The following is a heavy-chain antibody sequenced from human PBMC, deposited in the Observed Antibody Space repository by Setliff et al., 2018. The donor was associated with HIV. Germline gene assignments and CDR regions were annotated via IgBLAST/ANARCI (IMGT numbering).Heavy chain of an antibody. CDR1: GYTFTGYY. CDR3: ARGSGYTRSWVPGGS. CDR2: INPNSGGT. Sequence: ASVKVSCKASGYTFTGYYMHWVRQAPGQGLEWMGWINPNSGGTNYAQKFQDRVTMTRDTSISTAYMELSRVKSDDTAVYYCARGSGYTRSWVPGGSWGQGTMVTVSS. J-gene: IGHJ3*01. V-gene: IGHV1-2*02. D-gene: IGHD6-13*01.